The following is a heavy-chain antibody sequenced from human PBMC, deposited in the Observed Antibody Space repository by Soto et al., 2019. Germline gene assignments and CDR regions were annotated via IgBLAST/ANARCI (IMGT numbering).Heavy chain of an antibody. J-gene: IGHJ4*02. CDR3: AKDAWYYYDSSGYSAFDY. V-gene: IGHV3-23*01. CDR1: GVTFSRYA. D-gene: IGHD3-22*01. CDR2: ISGSGGST. Sequence: PGGSLRLPCAGSGVTFSRYAISVGRQAPGKGLEEVSAISGSGGSTYYADSVKGRFTISRDNSKNTLYLQMNSLRAEDTAVYYCAKDAWYYYDSSGYSAFDYWGQGTLVTVSS.